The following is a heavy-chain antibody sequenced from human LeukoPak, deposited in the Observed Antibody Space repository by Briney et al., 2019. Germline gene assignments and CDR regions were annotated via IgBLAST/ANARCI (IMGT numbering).Heavy chain of an antibody. Sequence: GGSLRLSCAASGFTFSSYAMSWVRQAPGKGLEWVSAISGSGGSTYYADSVKGRFTISRDNSKNTLYLQMNSLRAEDTAVYYCAKPLRYCSSTSCLRHNAFDIWGQGTMVTVSS. CDR3: AKPLRYCSSTSCLRHNAFDI. CDR1: GFTFSSYA. J-gene: IGHJ3*02. CDR2: ISGSGGST. V-gene: IGHV3-23*01. D-gene: IGHD2-2*01.